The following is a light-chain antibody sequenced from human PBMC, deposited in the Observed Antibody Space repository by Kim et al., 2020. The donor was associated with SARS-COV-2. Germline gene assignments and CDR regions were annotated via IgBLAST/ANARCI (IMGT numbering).Light chain of an antibody. CDR1: SSNMGSNT. Sequence: QSVLSQPPSVSGTPGQTVTISCSGSSSNMGSNTVHWYQQLPAAAPTLLIYSNKKRPSGVPYRFSGAKSGTSAALAISWLQSAEEADDYCGAWDDGLNGYVFGTGTKVTVL. J-gene: IGLJ1*01. CDR2: SNK. V-gene: IGLV1-44*01. CDR3: GAWDDGLNGYV.